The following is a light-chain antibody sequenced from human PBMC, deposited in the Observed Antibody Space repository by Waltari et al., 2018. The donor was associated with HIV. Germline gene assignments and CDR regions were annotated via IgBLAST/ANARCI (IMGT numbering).Light chain of an antibody. J-gene: IGKJ2*01. Sequence: DIVMTQSPDSLAVSLGERATIRRKSSQTLLYSCNTRTYSTWYQQKPGQPPKVLFYWASTRESGVPDRFLGSGSGTDFTLTISSLQAEDVAVYYCQQYYSTPRTFGQGTRLEIK. V-gene: IGKV4-1*01. CDR2: WAS. CDR3: QQYYSTPRT. CDR1: QTLLYSCNTRTY.